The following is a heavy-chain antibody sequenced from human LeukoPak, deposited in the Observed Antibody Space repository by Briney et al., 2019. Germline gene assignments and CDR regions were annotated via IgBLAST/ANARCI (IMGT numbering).Heavy chain of an antibody. CDR1: GFTFSSHD. CDR3: ARGHMLTGYYNFAWFDP. J-gene: IGHJ5*02. CDR2: IGTAGDT. Sequence: GGSLRLSCAASGFTFSSHDMHWVRQPTGKGLEWVSAIGTAGDTYYSHSVKGRFTISRENAKNSLYLHMNSLSAGDTAVYFCARGHMLTGYYNFAWFDPWGQGTLVTVSS. V-gene: IGHV3-13*01. D-gene: IGHD3-9*01.